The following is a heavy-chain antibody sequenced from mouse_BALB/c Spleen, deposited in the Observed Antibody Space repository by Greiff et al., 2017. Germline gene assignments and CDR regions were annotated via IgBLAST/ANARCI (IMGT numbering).Heavy chain of an antibody. D-gene: IGHD1-1*01. Sequence: QVQLKESGAELMKPGASVKISCKATGYTFSSYWIEWVKQRPGHGLEWIGEILPGSGSTNYNEKFKGKATFTADTSSNTAYMQLSSLTSEDSAVYYCAREIHYYGSSNYFDYWGQGTTLTVSS. J-gene: IGHJ2*01. CDR3: AREIHYYGSSNYFDY. V-gene: IGHV1-9*01. CDR1: GYTFSSYW. CDR2: ILPGSGST.